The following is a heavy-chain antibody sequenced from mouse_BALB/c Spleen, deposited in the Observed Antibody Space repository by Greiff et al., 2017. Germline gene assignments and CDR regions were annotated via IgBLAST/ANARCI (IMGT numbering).Heavy chain of an antibody. J-gene: IGHJ3*01. V-gene: IGHV1-7*01. CDR2: INPSTGYT. D-gene: IGHD3-2*01. Sequence: QVQLQQSGAELAKPGASVKMSCKASGYTFTSYWMHWVKQRPGQGLEWIGYINPSTGYTEYNQKFKDKATLTADKSSSTAYMQLSSLTSEDSAVYYSAKRQLGLRDWFAYWGQATLVTVSA. CDR1: GYTFTSYW. CDR3: AKRQLGLRDWFAY.